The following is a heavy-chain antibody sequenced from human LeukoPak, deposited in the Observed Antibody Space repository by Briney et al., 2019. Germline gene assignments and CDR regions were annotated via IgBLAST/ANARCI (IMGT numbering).Heavy chain of an antibody. CDR3: ARDIPRYCSGGSCYRYGMDV. CDR2: IYYSGST. D-gene: IGHD2-15*01. J-gene: IGHJ6*02. CDR1: GGSISSGGYY. Sequence: SQTLSLTCTVSGGSISSGGYYWSWIRQPPGKGLEWIGYIYYSGSTYYNPSLKSRVTISVDTSKNQFSLKLSSVTAADTAVYYCARDIPRYCSGGSCYRYGMDVWGQGTTVTVSS. V-gene: IGHV4-30-4*08.